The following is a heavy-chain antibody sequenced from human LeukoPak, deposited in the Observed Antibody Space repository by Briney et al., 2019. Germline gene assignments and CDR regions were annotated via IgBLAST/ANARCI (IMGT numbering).Heavy chain of an antibody. V-gene: IGHV3-7*01. J-gene: IGHJ6*02. CDR3: ARENVLGSNYYYYGMDV. CDR2: IKQDGSEK. D-gene: IGHD3-16*01. CDR1: GFTFSSYW. Sequence: GGSLRLSCAASGFTFSSYWMSWVRQAPGKGLEWVANIKQDGSEKYYVDSVKGRFTISRDNSKNTLSLQMNSLRADDTAVYYCARENVLGSNYYYYGMDVWGQGTTVIVSS.